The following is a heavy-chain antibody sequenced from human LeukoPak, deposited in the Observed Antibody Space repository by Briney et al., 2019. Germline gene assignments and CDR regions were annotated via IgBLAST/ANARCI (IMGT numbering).Heavy chain of an antibody. V-gene: IGHV4-39*07. CDR2: IYYSGST. Sequence: SETLSLTCTVSGGSISSSSYYWGWIRQPPGKGLEWIGSIYYSGSTYYNPSLKSRVTISVDTSKNQFSLKLSSVTAADTAVYYCARDLFRYYGGNSGVALGYWGQGTLVTVSS. J-gene: IGHJ4*02. CDR1: GGSISSSSYY. D-gene: IGHD4-23*01. CDR3: ARDLFRYYGGNSGVALGY.